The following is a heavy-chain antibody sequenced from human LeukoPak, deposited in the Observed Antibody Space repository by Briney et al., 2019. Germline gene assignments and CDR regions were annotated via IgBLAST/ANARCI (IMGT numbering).Heavy chain of an antibody. Sequence: GGSLRLSCAASGFTFSSYAMSWVRQAPGKGLEWVSAISGSGGSTYYADSVKGRFTISRDNSKNTLYLQMNSLRAEDTAVCYCATLRTRPGIAVGGSDYWGQGTLVTVSS. V-gene: IGHV3-23*01. CDR3: ATLRTRPGIAVGGSDY. CDR1: GFTFSSYA. J-gene: IGHJ4*02. CDR2: ISGSGGST. D-gene: IGHD6-19*01.